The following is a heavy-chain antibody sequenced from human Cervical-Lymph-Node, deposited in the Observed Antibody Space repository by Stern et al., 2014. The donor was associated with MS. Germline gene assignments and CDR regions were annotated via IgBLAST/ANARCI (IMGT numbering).Heavy chain of an antibody. CDR2: IFPFLCPP. D-gene: IGHD6-13*01. CDR3: ALSSETSDRWYSLGYDL. J-gene: IGHJ5*02. Sequence: QLVQSGAEVTKPGYSVTVSCKASGGTFSKFPSSWVRQAPGQGLEWMGGIFPFLCPPTYAQDFRGIVTITAVVSTSTFYMELSSLRSDDTAVYYCALSSETSDRWYSLGYDLWGQGTLVTVSS. CDR1: GGTFSKFP. V-gene: IGHV1-69*01.